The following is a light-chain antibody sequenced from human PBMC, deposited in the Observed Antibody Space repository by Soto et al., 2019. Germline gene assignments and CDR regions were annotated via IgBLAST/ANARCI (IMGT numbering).Light chain of an antibody. Sequence: DIQVIQSPSSLSASVGDRVTITCRASLRISTYLNWYQHKPGKAPKPLIYGASSLQSGVPSRFSGSGSGTDFTLTISSLHPEDSATYYCQHRHSTPLTFGGGTNLEI. CDR2: GAS. CDR1: LRISTY. V-gene: IGKV1-39*01. J-gene: IGKJ4*01. CDR3: QHRHSTPLT.